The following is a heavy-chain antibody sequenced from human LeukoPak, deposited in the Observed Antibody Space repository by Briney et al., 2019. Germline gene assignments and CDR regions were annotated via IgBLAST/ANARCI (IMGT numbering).Heavy chain of an antibody. Sequence: SETLSLTCTVSGGSISSSSYYWGWIRQPPGKGLEWIGSIYYSGSTYYNPSLKSRVTISVDTSKNQFSLKLSSVTAADTAVYYCARDYYYDSSGYPYYFDYWGQGTLVTVSS. J-gene: IGHJ4*02. CDR3: ARDYYYDSSGYPYYFDY. CDR2: IYYSGST. V-gene: IGHV4-39*07. D-gene: IGHD3-22*01. CDR1: GGSISSSSYY.